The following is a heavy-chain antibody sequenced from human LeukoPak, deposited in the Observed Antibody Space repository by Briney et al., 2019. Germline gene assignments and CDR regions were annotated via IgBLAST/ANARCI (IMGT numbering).Heavy chain of an antibody. CDR3: ARGDFWSGYYPYFDY. CDR1: GGSISSSSYY. Sequence: SETLSLTCTVSGGSISSSSYYWGWIRQPPGKGLEWIGEINHSGSTNYNPSLKSRVTISVDTSKNQFSLKLSSVTAADTAVYYCARGDFWSGYYPYFDYWGQGTLVTVSS. D-gene: IGHD3-3*01. J-gene: IGHJ4*02. V-gene: IGHV4-39*07. CDR2: INHSGST.